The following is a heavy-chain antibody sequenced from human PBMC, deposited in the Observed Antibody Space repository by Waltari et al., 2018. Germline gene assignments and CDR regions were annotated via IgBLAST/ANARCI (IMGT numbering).Heavy chain of an antibody. V-gene: IGHV3-23*04. CDR3: AKDLVRYYYGSGSDEDDY. D-gene: IGHD3-10*01. CDR2: ISGSGGST. CDR1: GFTFSSYA. Sequence: EVQLVESGGGLVQPGGSLRLSCAASGFTFSSYAMSWVRQAPGKGLEWVSAISGSGGSTYNADSVKGRLTISRDNSKNTLYLQMNSLRAEDTAVYYCAKDLVRYYYGSGSDEDDYWGQGTLVTVSS. J-gene: IGHJ4*02.